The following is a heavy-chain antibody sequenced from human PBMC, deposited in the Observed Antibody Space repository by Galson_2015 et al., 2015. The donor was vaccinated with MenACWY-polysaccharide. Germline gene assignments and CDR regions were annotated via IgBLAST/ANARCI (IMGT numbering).Heavy chain of an antibody. J-gene: IGHJ6*02. CDR1: GLTFTTYT. D-gene: IGHD2-2*01. CDR2: ISGTGTI. V-gene: IGHV3-48*01. CDR3: AKGRAPSTYYGMDV. Sequence: SLRLSCGASGLTFTTYTINWVRQAPGQGLEWVSSISGTGTIYYADSVKGRFTISRDNAKNSLYLQMNSLRADDTAVYYCAKGRAPSTYYGMDVWGQGTTVTVSS.